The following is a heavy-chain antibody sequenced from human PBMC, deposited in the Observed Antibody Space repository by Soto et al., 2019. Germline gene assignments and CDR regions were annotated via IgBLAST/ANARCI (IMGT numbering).Heavy chain of an antibody. D-gene: IGHD3-22*01. CDR2: ISSSGSTI. CDR1: GFTFSSYE. J-gene: IGHJ5*02. CDR3: ARTDYYDSSGYYYAWFDP. V-gene: IGHV3-48*03. Sequence: GGSLRLSCAASGFTFSSYEMNWVRQAPGKGLEWVSYISSSGSTIYYADSVKGRFTISRDNAKNSLYLQMNSLRAEDTAVYYCARTDYYDSSGYYYAWFDPWGQGTLVTVSS.